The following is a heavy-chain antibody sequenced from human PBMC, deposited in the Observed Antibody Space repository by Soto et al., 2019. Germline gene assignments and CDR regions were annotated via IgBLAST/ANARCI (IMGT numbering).Heavy chain of an antibody. D-gene: IGHD5-18*01. CDR2: INHSGST. Sequence: SETLSLTCAVYGGSFSGYYWSWIRQPPGKGLEWIGEINHSGSTNYNPSLKSRVTISVDTSKNQFSLKLSSVTAADTAVYYCARGGSAQSIQPRSGRDLFDPWGQRTLDTVSS. CDR3: ARGGSAQSIQPRSGRDLFDP. J-gene: IGHJ5*02. V-gene: IGHV4-34*01. CDR1: GGSFSGYY.